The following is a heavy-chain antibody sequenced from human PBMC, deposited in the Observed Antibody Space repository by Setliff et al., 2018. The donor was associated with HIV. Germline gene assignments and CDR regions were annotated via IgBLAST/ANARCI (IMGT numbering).Heavy chain of an antibody. CDR1: GYTFTSYG. V-gene: IGHV1-18*01. CDR3: ARSRSRYYNFWSGYYVPPFDY. CDR2: ISAYNGNT. D-gene: IGHD3-3*01. Sequence: ASVKVSCKASGYTFTSYGISWVRQAPGQGLEWMGWISAYNGNTNYAQKLQGRVTITRDTSASTAYMELSSLRSEDTAVYYCARSRSRYYNFWSGYYVPPFDYWGQGTLVTVSS. J-gene: IGHJ4*02.